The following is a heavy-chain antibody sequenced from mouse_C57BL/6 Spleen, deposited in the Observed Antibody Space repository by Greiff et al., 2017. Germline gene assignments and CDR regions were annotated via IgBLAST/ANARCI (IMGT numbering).Heavy chain of an antibody. CDR1: GYTFTSYW. J-gene: IGHJ2*01. CDR3: ARGAYYYGFDY. V-gene: IGHV1-61*01. CDR2: IYPSDSET. D-gene: IGHD1-1*01. Sequence: QVQLQQPGAELVRPGSSVKLSCKASGYTFTSYWMDWVKQRPGQGLEWIGNIYPSDSETHYNQKFKDKATLTVDKSSSTAYMQLSSLTSEDSAVCYCARGAYYYGFDYWGQGTTLTVSS.